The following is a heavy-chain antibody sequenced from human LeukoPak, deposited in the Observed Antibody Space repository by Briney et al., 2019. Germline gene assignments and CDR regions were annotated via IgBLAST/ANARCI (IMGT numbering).Heavy chain of an antibody. D-gene: IGHD3-9*01. CDR2: ISYDGSNK. V-gene: IGHV3-30-3*01. Sequence: PGGSLRLSCAASGFTFSSYAMHWVRQAPGKGLEWVAVISYDGSNKYYADSVKGRFTISRDNSKNTLYLQMSSLRAEDTAVYYCARDYYYDILTGSDYYYGMDVWGQGTTVTVSS. CDR1: GFTFSSYA. J-gene: IGHJ6*02. CDR3: ARDYYYDILTGSDYYYGMDV.